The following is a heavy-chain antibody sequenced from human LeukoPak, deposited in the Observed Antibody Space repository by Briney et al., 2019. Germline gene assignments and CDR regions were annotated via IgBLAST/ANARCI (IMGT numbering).Heavy chain of an antibody. J-gene: IGHJ3*02. V-gene: IGHV4-38-2*02. CDR2: IYHNGST. CDR3: ARDRGYYGSGSYYRYDAFDI. D-gene: IGHD3-10*01. Sequence: SETLSLTCSVSGYSITSGYYWGWIRQPPGKGLEWNGTIYHNGSTSYNPSLKSRVTISVDTSKNQFSLKLSSVTAADTAVYYCARDRGYYGSGSYYRYDAFDIWGQGTMVTVSS. CDR1: GYSITSGYY.